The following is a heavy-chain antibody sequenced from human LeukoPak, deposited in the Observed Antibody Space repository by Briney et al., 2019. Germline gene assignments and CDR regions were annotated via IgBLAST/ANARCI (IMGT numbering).Heavy chain of an antibody. CDR2: INHSGST. J-gene: IGHJ3*02. CDR3: ARLFEGTFDI. D-gene: IGHD3-10*01. V-gene: IGHV4-34*01. CDR1: GGSFSGYY. Sequence: SETLSLTCAVYGGSFSGYYWSWIRQPPGKGLEWIGEINHSGSTNYNPSLKSRVTISVDTSKNQFSLKLSSVTAADTAAYYCARLFEGTFDIWGQGTMVTVSS.